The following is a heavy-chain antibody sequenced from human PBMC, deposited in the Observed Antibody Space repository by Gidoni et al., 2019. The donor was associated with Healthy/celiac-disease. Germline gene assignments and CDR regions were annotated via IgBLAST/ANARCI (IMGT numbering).Heavy chain of an antibody. Sequence: EVQLVESGGVVVQPGGSLRLSCAASGFSFDDYTMHWVRQAPGKGLEWVSRISWDGGSTYYADSVKGRFTISRDNSKNSLYLQMNSLRTEDTALYYCTRGGLREGLYFDYWGQGTLVTVSS. CDR2: ISWDGGST. CDR3: TRGGLREGLYFDY. D-gene: IGHD3-16*01. CDR1: GFSFDDYT. J-gene: IGHJ4*02. V-gene: IGHV3-43*01.